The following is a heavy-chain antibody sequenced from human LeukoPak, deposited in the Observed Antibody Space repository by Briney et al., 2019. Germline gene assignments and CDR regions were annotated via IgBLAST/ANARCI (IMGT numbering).Heavy chain of an antibody. V-gene: IGHV4-59*01. CDR2: IYYNGVT. CDR1: GGSISSYY. Sequence: SETLSLTCTVSGGSISSYYWNWIRQSPGKGLEWIAYIYYNGVTRYNPSLQSRVALSLDTSKNQFSLKLTSVTVADTAVYYCARDHYDSFDYWGQGTLVTVSS. CDR3: ARDHYDSFDY. D-gene: IGHD3-3*01. J-gene: IGHJ4*02.